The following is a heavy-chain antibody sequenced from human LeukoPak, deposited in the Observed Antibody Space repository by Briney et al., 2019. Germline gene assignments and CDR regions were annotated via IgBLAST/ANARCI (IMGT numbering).Heavy chain of an antibody. CDR2: MNPNSGNT. J-gene: IGHJ5*02. Sequence: ASVKVSCKASGYTFTSYDINWVRQATGQGLEWMGWMNPNSGNTGYAQKFQGRVTITRNTSISTAYMELSSLRSEDTAVYYCTRHAPPQTHNEFNWFDPWGQGTLVTVSS. V-gene: IGHV1-8*03. CDR1: GYTFTSYD. CDR3: TRHAPPQTHNEFNWFDP. D-gene: IGHD1-1*01.